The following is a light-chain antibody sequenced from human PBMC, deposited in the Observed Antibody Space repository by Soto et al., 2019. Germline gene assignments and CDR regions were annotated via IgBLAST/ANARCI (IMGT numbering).Light chain of an antibody. V-gene: IGKV1-5*01. J-gene: IGKJ1*01. CDR3: QQYETFSGM. CDR1: RSISPW. Sequence: DIRMTQSPSTLSASVGDRVTIACRASRSISPWLAWYQQKPGKLPKLLIYDASALPRGVPSRFSGSGSGTKFTPTIASLQPDDFATYYCQQYETFSGMFGPGTKV. CDR2: DAS.